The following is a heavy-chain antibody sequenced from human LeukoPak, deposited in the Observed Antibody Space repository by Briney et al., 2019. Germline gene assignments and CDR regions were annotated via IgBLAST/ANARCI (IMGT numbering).Heavy chain of an antibody. V-gene: IGHV3-30*18. CDR1: GFTFSSYG. J-gene: IGHJ4*02. CDR3: AKDFAAKAHVFDY. Sequence: GRSLRLSCAASGFTFSSYGMHWVRQAPGKELEWVAVISYDGSNKYYADSVKGRFTISRDNSKNTLYLQMNSLRAEDTAVYYCAKDFAAKAHVFDYWGQGTLVTVSS. D-gene: IGHD5-18*01. CDR2: ISYDGSNK.